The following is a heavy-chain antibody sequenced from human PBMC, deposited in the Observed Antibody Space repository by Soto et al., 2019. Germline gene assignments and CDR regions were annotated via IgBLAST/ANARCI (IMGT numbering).Heavy chain of an antibody. CDR2: MSSDGSST. CDR1: GFTFSTYW. CDR3: AGCTVGDRGLGDH. J-gene: IGHJ4*02. V-gene: IGHV3-74*01. Sequence: EVQLVESGGDLVQPGGSLRLSCAASGFTFSTYWMHWVRQVPGKGPEWVSRMSSDGSSTAYADSVRGRFIISRDNAKNTLYLQMNRLGVDDTAVYYCAGCTVGDRGLGDHWGLGTLVAVSS. D-gene: IGHD3-16*01.